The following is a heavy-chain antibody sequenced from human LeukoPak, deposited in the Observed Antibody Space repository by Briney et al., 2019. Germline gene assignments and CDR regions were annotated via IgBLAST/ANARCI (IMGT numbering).Heavy chain of an antibody. CDR3: ASGSFGVDPSDYYYYMDV. CDR1: GGSISSGGYY. J-gene: IGHJ6*03. CDR2: IYHSGST. V-gene: IGHV4-30-2*01. Sequence: NPSETLSLTCTVSGGSISSGGYYWSWIRQPPGKGLEWIGYIYHSGSTYYNPSLKSRVTTSVDRSKNQFSLKLSSVTAADTAVYYCASGSFGVDPSDYYYYMDVWGKGTTVTVSS. D-gene: IGHD3-3*01.